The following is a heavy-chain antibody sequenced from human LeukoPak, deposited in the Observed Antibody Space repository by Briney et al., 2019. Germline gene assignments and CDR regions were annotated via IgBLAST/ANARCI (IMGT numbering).Heavy chain of an antibody. Sequence: PGESLKISFKGSGYSFTSYWIGWVRQMPGKGLEGMGIIYPGDSDTRYSPSFQGQVTISADKPISTAYLQWSSLKASDTAMYYCARLDTVRGVIAIFDFWGQGTLVTVSS. D-gene: IGHD3-10*01. CDR1: GYSFTSYW. J-gene: IGHJ4*02. CDR2: IYPGDSDT. V-gene: IGHV5-51*01. CDR3: ARLDTVRGVIAIFDF.